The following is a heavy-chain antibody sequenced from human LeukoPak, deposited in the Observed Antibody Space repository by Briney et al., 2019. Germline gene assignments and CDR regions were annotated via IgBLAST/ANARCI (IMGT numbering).Heavy chain of an antibody. CDR1: GGSLSSYY. J-gene: IGHJ6*03. CDR2: IYTSGST. V-gene: IGHV4-4*07. D-gene: IGHD3-3*01. Sequence: SETLSLTCTVSGGSLSSYYWSWIRQPAGRGREWVGRIYTSGSTNYNPSLKSRVTMSVDTSKNQFSLKLSSVTAADTAVYYCARVTVGDFWSGSPLNYYYYMDVWGKGTTVTVSS. CDR3: ARVTVGDFWSGSPLNYYYYMDV.